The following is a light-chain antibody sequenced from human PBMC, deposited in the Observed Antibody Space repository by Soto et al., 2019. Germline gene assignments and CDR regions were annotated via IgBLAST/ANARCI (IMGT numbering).Light chain of an antibody. CDR1: QSLLHTNGYNY. V-gene: IGKV2-28*01. CDR2: LSS. J-gene: IGKJ3*01. Sequence: DIVMTQSPISLPVTPGEPASISCRSRQSLLHTNGYNYLDWYLQKPGQSPQLLIFLSSNRASGVADMFSGSVSCTDFTLNISRGEVEDVGGYCYLQALQLIYSFDRGTKADTK. CDR3: LQALQLIYS.